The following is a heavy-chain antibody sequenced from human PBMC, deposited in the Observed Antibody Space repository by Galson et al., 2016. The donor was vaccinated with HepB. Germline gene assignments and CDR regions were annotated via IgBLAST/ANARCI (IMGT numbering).Heavy chain of an antibody. CDR1: GFTFSSYG. CDR3: AKDGRIYCGTTTSCYDHFHY. Sequence: SLRLSCAASGFTFSSYGMHWVRQAPGKGLEWVAVISYDGSNRYYADSVKGRFTISRDNSKNTLYLQMNSLRAEDTAVYYCAKDGRIYCGTTTSCYDHFHYWGQGTPVTVSS. V-gene: IGHV3-30*18. D-gene: IGHD2-2*01. CDR2: ISYDGSNR. J-gene: IGHJ4*02.